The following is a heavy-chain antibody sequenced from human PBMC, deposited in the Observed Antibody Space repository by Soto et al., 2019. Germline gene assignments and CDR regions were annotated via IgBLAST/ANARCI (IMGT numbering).Heavy chain of an antibody. CDR3: VRGAVTFDY. Sequence: EVQLVESGGGLVQPGGSLRLACVASGFNFSSYRMSWVRQAPGKGLEWVANIKQDGSEEMYVDSVKGRFTISRDNAKNSHYLQMTNLRVEDAAVYYCVRGAVTFDYWGQGTLVTASS. V-gene: IGHV3-7*03. D-gene: IGHD4-17*01. CDR1: GFNFSSYR. CDR2: IKQDGSEE. J-gene: IGHJ4*02.